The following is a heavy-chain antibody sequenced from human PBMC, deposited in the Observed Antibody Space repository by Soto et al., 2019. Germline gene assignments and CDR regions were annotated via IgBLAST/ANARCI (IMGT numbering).Heavy chain of an antibody. Sequence: ASVKVSCKASGYTFTSYDINWVRQATGQGLEWMGWMNPNSGNTGYAQKFQGRVTMTRNTSISTAYMELSSLRSEDTAVYYCARYYGSGTYYYYYYMDVWGKGTTVTSP. D-gene: IGHD3-10*01. J-gene: IGHJ6*03. CDR1: GYTFTSYD. CDR3: ARYYGSGTYYYYYYMDV. CDR2: MNPNSGNT. V-gene: IGHV1-8*01.